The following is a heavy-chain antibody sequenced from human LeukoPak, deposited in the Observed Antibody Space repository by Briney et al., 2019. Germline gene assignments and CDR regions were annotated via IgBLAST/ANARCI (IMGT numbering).Heavy chain of an antibody. J-gene: IGHJ4*02. CDR2: ISAYNGNT. D-gene: IGHD3-10*01. CDR1: GYTFTSYG. CDR3: ASARGSGSYYELDY. Sequence: ASVKVSCKASGYTFTSYGISWVRQAPGQGLEWMGWISAYNGNTNYAQKLQGRVTMTTDTSTSTAYMELRRLRSDDTAVYYCASARGSGSYYELDYWGQGTLVTVSS. V-gene: IGHV1-18*01.